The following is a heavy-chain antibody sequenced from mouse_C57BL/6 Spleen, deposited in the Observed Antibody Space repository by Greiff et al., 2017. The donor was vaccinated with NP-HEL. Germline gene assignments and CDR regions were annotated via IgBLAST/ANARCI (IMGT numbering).Heavy chain of an antibody. CDR2: ISSGSSTI. J-gene: IGHJ4*01. Sequence: DVMLVESGGGLVKPGGSLKLSCAASGFTFSDYGMHWVRQAPEKGLEWVAYISSGSSTIYYADTVKGRFTISRDNAKNTLFLQMTSLRSEDTAMYYCAREGTEALYAMDYWGQGTSVTVSS. CDR1: GFTFSDYG. D-gene: IGHD2-14*01. CDR3: AREGTEALYAMDY. V-gene: IGHV5-17*01.